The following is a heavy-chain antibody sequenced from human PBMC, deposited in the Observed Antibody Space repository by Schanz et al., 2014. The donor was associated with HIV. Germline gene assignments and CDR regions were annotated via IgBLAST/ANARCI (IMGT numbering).Heavy chain of an antibody. CDR2: IRGSGVST. CDR3: AKMARSVAANTNFDY. J-gene: IGHJ4*02. CDR1: GFTFSNFA. D-gene: IGHD6-19*01. V-gene: IGHV3-23*01. Sequence: EVQMLESGGGSVQPGGSLRLSCAASGFTFSNFAMSWVRQAPGKGLEWVPSIRGSGVSTFYAGSVKGRFAISRDKSKNTLYLQMNSLRVEDTAVYYCAKMARSVAANTNFDYWGQGTLVTVFS.